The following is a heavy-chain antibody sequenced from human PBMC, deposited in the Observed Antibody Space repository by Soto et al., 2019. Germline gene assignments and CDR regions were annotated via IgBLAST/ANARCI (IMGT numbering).Heavy chain of an antibody. J-gene: IGHJ6*01. CDR2: ITSKKYGGTP. CDR1: GFAFGDFA. D-gene: IGHD5-12*01. V-gene: IGHV3-49*05. Sequence: EVQLVESGGGLVKPGWSLRLSCITSGFAFGDFAMIWFRQAPGKGLEWVGFITSKKYGGTPQYAASVKGRFSISRDDSKSIAYLQMNNLKTDDTAVYYCSRLTPERYSAYHFPMDVWGQGTTVTVSS. CDR3: SRLTPERYSAYHFPMDV.